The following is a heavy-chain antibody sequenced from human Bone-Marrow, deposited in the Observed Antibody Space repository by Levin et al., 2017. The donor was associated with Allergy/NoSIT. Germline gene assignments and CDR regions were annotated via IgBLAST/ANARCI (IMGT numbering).Heavy chain of an antibody. CDR1: GGSISSHDHY. Sequence: SETLSLTCTVSGGSISSHDHYWCWIRQHPGKGLEWIGYIHHSGTTYYNPSLESHVTMSVDTSQNQFSLKLSSVTAADTAVYYCARSYDFWSGYWFDSWGQGTLVTVSS. CDR3: ARSYDFWSGYWFDS. J-gene: IGHJ5*01. CDR2: IHHSGTT. V-gene: IGHV4-31*01. D-gene: IGHD3-3*01.